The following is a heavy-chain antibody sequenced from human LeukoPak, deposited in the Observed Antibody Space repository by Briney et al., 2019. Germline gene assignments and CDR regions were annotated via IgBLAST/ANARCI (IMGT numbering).Heavy chain of an antibody. CDR1: GFTFDDCA. Sequence: PGRSLRLSCAASGFTFDDCAMHWVRQAPGKGLEWVSGISWNSGSIGYADSVKGRFTISRDNAKNSLYLQMNSLRAEDTALYYCAKARRPSSGWYVGTYYFDYWGQGTLVTVSS. V-gene: IGHV3-9*01. J-gene: IGHJ4*02. D-gene: IGHD6-19*01. CDR2: ISWNSGSI. CDR3: AKARRPSSGWYVGTYYFDY.